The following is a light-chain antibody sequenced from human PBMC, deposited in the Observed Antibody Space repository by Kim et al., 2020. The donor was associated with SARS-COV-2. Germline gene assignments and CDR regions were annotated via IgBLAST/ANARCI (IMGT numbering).Light chain of an antibody. CDR2: RDI. Sequence: SVAMGQTAIITCGGKDIGIKNVHWYQQKPGRAPVVVIYRDIHRPSGIPERFSGSSSGNTATLTISGAQPGDEADYFCQVWDSTTDVFGGGTQLTVL. CDR3: QVWDSTTDV. CDR1: DIGIKN. J-gene: IGLJ7*01. V-gene: IGLV3-9*01.